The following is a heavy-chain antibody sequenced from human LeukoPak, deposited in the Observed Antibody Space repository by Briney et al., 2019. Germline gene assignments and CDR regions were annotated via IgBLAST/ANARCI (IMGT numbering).Heavy chain of an antibody. D-gene: IGHD3-9*01. J-gene: IGHJ4*02. CDR2: IYYSGST. V-gene: IGHV4-59*01. CDR1: GGSISSYY. Sequence: PSETLSLTCTVSGGSISSYYWSWIRQPPGKGLEWIGYIYYSGSTNYNPSLKSRVTISVDTSKNQFFLKLSSVTAADTAVYYCARTYYDTLTGYYLFDYWGQGTLVTVSS. CDR3: ARTYYDTLTGYYLFDY.